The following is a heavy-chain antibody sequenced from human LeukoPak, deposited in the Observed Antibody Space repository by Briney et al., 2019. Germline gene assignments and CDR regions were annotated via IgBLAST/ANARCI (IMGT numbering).Heavy chain of an antibody. CDR3: AREYYYGSGSYYNEPSHYYYYGMDV. D-gene: IGHD3-10*01. J-gene: IGHJ6*04. Sequence: PGGSLRLSCAASGFTFRSYNMNWVRQAPGKGLEWVSSISSSSSYIYYADSVKGRFTISRDNAKNSLYLQMNSLRAEDTAVYYCAREYYYGSGSYYNEPSHYYYYGMDVWGKGTTVTVSS. CDR1: GFTFRSYN. CDR2: ISSSSSYI. V-gene: IGHV3-21*01.